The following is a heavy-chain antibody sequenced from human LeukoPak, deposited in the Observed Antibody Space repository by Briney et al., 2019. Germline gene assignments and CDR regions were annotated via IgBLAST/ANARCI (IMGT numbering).Heavy chain of an antibody. D-gene: IGHD3-22*01. CDR2: IDTNTGNP. CDR3: ARGYDTTGYFSY. J-gene: IGHJ4*02. Sequence: GASVKVSCKASGYTFTSYGISWVRQAPGQGLEWMGWIDTNTGNPTYAQGFIGRFVFSLDTSATTAYLQISSLKTEDTAVYYCARGYDTTGYFSYWGQGTLVAVSS. CDR1: GYTFTSYG. V-gene: IGHV7-4-1*02.